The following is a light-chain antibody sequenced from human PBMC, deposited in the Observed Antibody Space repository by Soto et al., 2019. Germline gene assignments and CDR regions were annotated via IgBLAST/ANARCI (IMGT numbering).Light chain of an antibody. V-gene: IGLV1-40*01. CDR2: GNS. Sequence: QSVLTQPPSVSGAPGQRVTISCTGSSSNIGAGYDVHWYQPLPGTAPKLLIYGNSNRPSGVPDRFSGSKSGTSASLAITGLQAEDEADYYCPSYDSSLSGAVVGGGTKLTVL. J-gene: IGLJ3*02. CDR3: PSYDSSLSGAV. CDR1: SSNIGAGYD.